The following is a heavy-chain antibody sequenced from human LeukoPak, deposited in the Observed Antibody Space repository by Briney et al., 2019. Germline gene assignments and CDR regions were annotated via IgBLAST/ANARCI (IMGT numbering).Heavy chain of an antibody. CDR2: INHSGST. V-gene: IGHV4-34*01. J-gene: IGHJ6*03. CDR1: GGSFSGYY. D-gene: IGHD6-19*01. CDR3: AREYSSGWYSYYYYHMDV. Sequence: SETLSLTCAVYGGSFSGYYWSWIRQPPGKGLEWIGEINHSGSTNYNPSLKSRVTISVDTSKNQFSLKLSSVTAADTAVYYCAREYSSGWYSYYYYHMDVWGKGTTVTVSS.